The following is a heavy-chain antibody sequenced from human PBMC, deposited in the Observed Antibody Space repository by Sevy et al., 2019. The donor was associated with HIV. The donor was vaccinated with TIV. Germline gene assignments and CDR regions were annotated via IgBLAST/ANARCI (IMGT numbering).Heavy chain of an antibody. J-gene: IGHJ5*02. CDR3: ARGGETPRGFDP. D-gene: IGHD3-16*01. V-gene: IGHV4-4*02. CDR1: GGSISSVNW. CDR2: IYHSGST. Sequence: SETLSLTCAVSGGSISSVNWWHWVRQPPGKGLEWIGEIYHSGSTNYNPSLKSRVTISVDNSKTQFSLKLSSVTAADTAVYYCARGGETPRGFDPWGQGSLVTVSS.